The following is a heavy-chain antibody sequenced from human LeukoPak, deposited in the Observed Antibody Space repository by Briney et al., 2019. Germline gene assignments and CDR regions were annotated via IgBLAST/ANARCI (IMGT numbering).Heavy chain of an antibody. V-gene: IGHV1-18*01. Sequence: ASVKVSCKASGYTFTSYGISWVRQAPGQGLEWMGCISAYNGNTNYAQKLQGRVTMTTDTSTSTAYMELRSLRSDDTAVYYCARDGLLWFGEPSGYYYMDVWGKGTTVTVS. D-gene: IGHD3-10*01. CDR3: ARDGLLWFGEPSGYYYMDV. CDR1: GYTFTSYG. J-gene: IGHJ6*03. CDR2: ISAYNGNT.